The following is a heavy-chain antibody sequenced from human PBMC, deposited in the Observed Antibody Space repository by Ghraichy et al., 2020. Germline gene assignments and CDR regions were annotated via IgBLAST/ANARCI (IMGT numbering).Heavy chain of an antibody. J-gene: IGHJ6*02. CDR2: IHHTGNT. Sequence: SETLSLTCTVSGDSISTYYWSWIRQPPGKGLEWIGCIHHTGNTNYDPSVKSRVTISVDTSKNQFSLQLSPVTAADPAAYYCAKTKTLSTLYYGMDVWGQGNTVTISS. D-gene: IGHD4-23*01. CDR3: AKTKTLSTLYYGMDV. V-gene: IGHV4-4*09. CDR1: GDSISTYY.